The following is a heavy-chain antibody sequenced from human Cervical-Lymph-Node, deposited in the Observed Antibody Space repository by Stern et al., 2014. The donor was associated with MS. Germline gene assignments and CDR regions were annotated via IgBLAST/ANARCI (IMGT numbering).Heavy chain of an antibody. V-gene: IGHV3-23*04. J-gene: IGHJ4*02. D-gene: IGHD1-26*01. Sequence: EVQLVESGGNFVQPGGSLRLSCATSGFTFRVFGMAWVRQAPGKGLEWVSGMGGSGNTTYYSDSVKGRFAISRDDSKNTMDLQMDSLRVEDTAIYYCAKGRRVGPAGYFDSWGQGILVTVSS. CDR2: MGGSGNTT. CDR3: AKGRRVGPAGYFDS. CDR1: GFTFRVFG.